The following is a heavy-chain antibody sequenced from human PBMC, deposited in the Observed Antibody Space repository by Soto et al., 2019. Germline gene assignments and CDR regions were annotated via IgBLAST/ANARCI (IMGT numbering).Heavy chain of an antibody. D-gene: IGHD1-26*01. CDR3: ARHSGSYLGGY. CDR2: ISAYNGNT. J-gene: IGHJ4*02. V-gene: IGHV1-18*01. Sequence: QVQLVQSGAEVKKPGSSVKVSCKASGYTFTSSGISWVRQSPGQGSEWMGWISAYNGNTKYAQKLHGRVTMTTDTSTSTAYMELRSLRSDDTAVYYRARHSGSYLGGYWGQGTLVTVSS. CDR1: GYTFTSSG.